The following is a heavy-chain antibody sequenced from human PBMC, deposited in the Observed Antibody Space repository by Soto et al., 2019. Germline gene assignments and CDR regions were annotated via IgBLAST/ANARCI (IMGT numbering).Heavy chain of an antibody. J-gene: IGHJ6*02. D-gene: IGHD7-27*01. CDR2: IYDNGTT. Sequence: EVQLVESGGGLIQPGGSLRLSCAASGLTVSTAYMAWVRQAPGMGLEWVSVIYDNGTTYYADSVKGRFTISRDTSTKTLSLQMDSLRAEDTAVYYCVRPLPSGRNYGLDVWGQGTTVTVSS. CDR3: VRPLPSGRNYGLDV. V-gene: IGHV3-53*01. CDR1: GLTVSTAY.